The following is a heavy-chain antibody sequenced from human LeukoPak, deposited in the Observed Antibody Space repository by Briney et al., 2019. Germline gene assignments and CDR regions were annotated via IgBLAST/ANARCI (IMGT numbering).Heavy chain of an antibody. J-gene: IGHJ4*02. CDR1: GYTFTNYA. V-gene: IGHV1-69*10. CDR3: ARALWGDGYSYGYGDY. CDR2: IIPILGMT. D-gene: IGHD5-18*01. Sequence: SVKVSCKASGYTFTNYAMNWVRQAPGQGLEWMGRIIPILGMTNYAQKFQGRVTITADRSTTTAYMELSSLRSEDTAVYYCARALWGDGYSYGYGDYWGQGTLVTVSS.